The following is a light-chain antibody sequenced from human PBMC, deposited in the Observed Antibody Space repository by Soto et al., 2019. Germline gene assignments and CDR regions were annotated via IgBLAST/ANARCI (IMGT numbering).Light chain of an antibody. Sequence: EIVLTQSPATLSLYPGERATLSCRASQSVNTYLAWYQQKPGQAPRLLIYDASNRATGIPARFSGSGSGTDFSLTISSLEPEDFAVYYCQQRSNWPPITFGQGTRLEI. CDR2: DAS. CDR3: QQRSNWPPIT. V-gene: IGKV3-11*01. J-gene: IGKJ5*01. CDR1: QSVNTY.